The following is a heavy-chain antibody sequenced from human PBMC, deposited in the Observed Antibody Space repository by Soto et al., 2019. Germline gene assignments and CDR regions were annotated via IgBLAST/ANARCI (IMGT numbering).Heavy chain of an antibody. CDR2: ISSNRAYI. J-gene: IGHJ5*02. D-gene: IGHD6-19*01. CDR1: GFTLRSFT. Sequence: GGSLRLSCAASGFTLRSFTMNWVRQAPGKGLEWVSTISSNRAYIYYTDALRGRFTISRDNAKNSLHLQMNSLRAEDTAVYYCTRDASRDSSARGWFDPWGPGTLVTVSS. V-gene: IGHV3-21*01. CDR3: TRDASRDSSARGWFDP.